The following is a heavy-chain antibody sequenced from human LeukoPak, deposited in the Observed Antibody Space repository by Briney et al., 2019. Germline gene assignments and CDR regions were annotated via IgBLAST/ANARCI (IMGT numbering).Heavy chain of an antibody. Sequence: GGSLRLSCAASGFTFSSYEMNWVRQAPGKGLEWVSYISSSGSTIYYADSVKGRFTISRDNAKNSLYLQMNSLRAEDTAVYYCARGRQNSGSYSDAFDIWGQGTLVTVSS. CDR3: ARGRQNSGSYSDAFDI. CDR2: ISSSGSTI. D-gene: IGHD1-26*01. J-gene: IGHJ4*02. CDR1: GFTFSSYE. V-gene: IGHV3-48*03.